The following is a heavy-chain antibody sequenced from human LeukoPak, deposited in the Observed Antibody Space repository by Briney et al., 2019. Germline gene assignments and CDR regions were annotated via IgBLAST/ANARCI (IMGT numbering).Heavy chain of an antibody. D-gene: IGHD6-6*01. CDR3: ARDLEYSSSSSSAAFDY. Sequence: PSETLSLTCAVSGYSISSGYYWGWIRQPPGKGLEWIGSIYHSGSTYYNPSLKSRVTISVDTSKNQFSLKLRSVTAADTAVYYCARDLEYSSSSSSAAFDYWGQGTLVTVSS. CDR2: IYHSGST. V-gene: IGHV4-38-2*01. CDR1: GYSISSGYY. J-gene: IGHJ4*02.